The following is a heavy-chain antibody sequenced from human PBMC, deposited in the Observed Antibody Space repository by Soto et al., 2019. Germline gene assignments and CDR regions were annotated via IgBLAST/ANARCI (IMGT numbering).Heavy chain of an antibody. J-gene: IGHJ4*02. CDR2: ISAHNGNT. V-gene: IGHV1-18*01. D-gene: IGHD1-1*01. CDR3: ARGRYGDY. Sequence: QVHLVQSGAEVKKPGASVKVSCKGSGYAFTTYGITWVRQAPGQGLEWMGWISAHNGNTNYAQKLQRRVTVTSDTSTSTAYLELRSLRSDDTAVYYCARGRYGDYWGQGALVTVSS. CDR1: GYAFTTYG.